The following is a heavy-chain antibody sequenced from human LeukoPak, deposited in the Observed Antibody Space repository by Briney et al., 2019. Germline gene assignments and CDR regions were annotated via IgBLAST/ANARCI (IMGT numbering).Heavy chain of an antibody. J-gene: IGHJ4*02. CDR1: GYIFTNYA. Sequence: ASVKVSCKASGYIFTNYAINWVRQAPGQGLEWMGWINTNTGKPTYAQGFTGRFVFPLDTSVSTAYLQISGLKAQDTAFYYCAREEYYDTSASTNFDYWGQGTLVTVSS. V-gene: IGHV7-4-1*02. CDR2: INTNTGKP. CDR3: AREEYYDTSASTNFDY. D-gene: IGHD3-22*01.